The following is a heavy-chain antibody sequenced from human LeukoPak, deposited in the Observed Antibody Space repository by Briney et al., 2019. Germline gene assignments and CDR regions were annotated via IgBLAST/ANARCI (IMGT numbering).Heavy chain of an antibody. V-gene: IGHV3-30*18. CDR2: ISYDGSNK. CDR3: AKDGIWFGDLSRYYFDY. J-gene: IGHJ4*02. D-gene: IGHD3-10*01. CDR1: GFTFSSYG. Sequence: GGSLRLSCAASGFTFSSYGMHWVRQAPGKGLEWVAVISYDGSNKYYADSVKGRFTISRDNSKNTLYLQMNSLRAEDTAVYYCAKDGIWFGDLSRYYFDYWGQGTLVTVSS.